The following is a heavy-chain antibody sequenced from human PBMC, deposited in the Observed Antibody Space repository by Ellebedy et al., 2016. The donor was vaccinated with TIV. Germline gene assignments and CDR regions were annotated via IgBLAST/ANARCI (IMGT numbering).Heavy chain of an antibody. Sequence: GESLKISXAASGFTFSSYAMSWVRQAPGKGLEWVSAISGSGGSTYYADSVKGRFTISRDNSKNTLYLQMNSLRAEDTAVYYCAKISGSYYEGVDYWGQGTLVTVSS. D-gene: IGHD1-26*01. J-gene: IGHJ4*02. CDR1: GFTFSSYA. V-gene: IGHV3-23*01. CDR2: ISGSGGST. CDR3: AKISGSYYEGVDY.